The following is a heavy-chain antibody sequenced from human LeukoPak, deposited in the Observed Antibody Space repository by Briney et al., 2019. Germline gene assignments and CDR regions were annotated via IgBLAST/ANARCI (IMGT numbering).Heavy chain of an antibody. CDR3: AKGRSIDYFDN. Sequence: SETLSLTCTVSGGSISSYYWGWIRQPPGKGLEWIGSIYYGGSTYYNPSLKSRVTISIDTSKNQFSLRLSSVTAAETAVYYCAKGRSIDYFDNWGQGTLVTVSS. CDR2: IYYGGST. CDR1: GGSISSYY. J-gene: IGHJ4*02. V-gene: IGHV4-39*01. D-gene: IGHD2-21*01.